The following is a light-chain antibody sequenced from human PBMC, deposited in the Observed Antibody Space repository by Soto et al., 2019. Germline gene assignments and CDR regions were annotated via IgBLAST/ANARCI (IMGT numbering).Light chain of an antibody. V-gene: IGKV1-6*01. Sequence: AVQMTQSPSSLSASVGDRVTITCRASQVIINDLGWYQQKPGEAPKLLISAASTLQSGVPSRFSGSGSGTDFTLTINSLQPEDFATYYCLQNYNYPYTFGQGTTV. CDR1: QVIIND. CDR2: AAS. CDR3: LQNYNYPYT. J-gene: IGKJ2*01.